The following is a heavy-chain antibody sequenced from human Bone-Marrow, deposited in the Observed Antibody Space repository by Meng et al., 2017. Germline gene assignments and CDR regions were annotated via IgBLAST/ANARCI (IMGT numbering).Heavy chain of an antibody. CDR3: ARDSGYGSGSYYNVGSYYYGMDV. V-gene: IGHV1-18*01. CDR1: GYTFTSYG. J-gene: IGHJ6*02. Sequence: ASVKVSCKASGYTFTSYGISWLRQAPGQGPEWMGWISGYNGNTKYAQMLQGRVTMTTDTSTSTAYMELRSLRSDDTAVYYCARDSGYGSGSYYNVGSYYYGMDVWGQGTTVTVSS. D-gene: IGHD3-10*01. CDR2: ISGYNGNT.